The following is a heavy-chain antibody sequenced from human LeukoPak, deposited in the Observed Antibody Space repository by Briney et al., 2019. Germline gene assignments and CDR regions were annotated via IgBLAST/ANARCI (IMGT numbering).Heavy chain of an antibody. V-gene: IGHV3-30*18. Sequence: GRSLRLSCAASGFTFSSYGMHWVRQAPGKGLEWVAVISYDGSNKYYADSVKGRFTISRDNSKNTLYLQMNSLRAEDTAVYYCAKDRPLDGYNYGWFDPWGQGTLVTVSS. CDR1: GFTFSSYG. D-gene: IGHD5-24*01. J-gene: IGHJ5*02. CDR2: ISYDGSNK. CDR3: AKDRPLDGYNYGWFDP.